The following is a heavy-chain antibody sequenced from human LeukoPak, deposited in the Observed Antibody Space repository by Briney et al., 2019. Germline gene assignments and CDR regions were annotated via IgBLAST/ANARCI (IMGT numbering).Heavy chain of an antibody. CDR3: ARDIYGYGMDV. Sequence: GGSLRLSCAASGFTFSNYGMNWVRQAPGKGLEWVSYFSSSSSYIYYADSVKGRFTISRDTAKNSLYLQMSGLRAEDTAVYYSARDIYGYGMDVWGQGPTVTVSS. V-gene: IGHV3-21*01. CDR2: FSSSSSYI. D-gene: IGHD2-2*02. J-gene: IGHJ6*02. CDR1: GFTFSNYG.